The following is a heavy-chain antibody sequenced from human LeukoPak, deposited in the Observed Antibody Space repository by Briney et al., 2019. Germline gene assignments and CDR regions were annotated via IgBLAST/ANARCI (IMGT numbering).Heavy chain of an antibody. Sequence: GGSLRLSCAASGFTFSSYAMHWVRQAPGKGLEWVAVISYDGSNKYYADSVKGRFTISRDNAKNSLYLQMKSLRAEDTALYYCAKDSGGTSEGPVFDYWGQGTLVTVSS. D-gene: IGHD2-15*01. CDR3: AKDSGGTSEGPVFDY. CDR1: GFTFSSYA. CDR2: ISYDGSNK. J-gene: IGHJ4*02. V-gene: IGHV3-30-3*01.